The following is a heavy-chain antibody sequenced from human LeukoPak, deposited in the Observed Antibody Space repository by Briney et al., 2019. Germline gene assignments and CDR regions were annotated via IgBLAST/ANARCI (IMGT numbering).Heavy chain of an antibody. CDR3: YVDV. CDR2: IYPGDSDT. D-gene: IGHD3-10*01. J-gene: IGHJ6*04. V-gene: IGHV5-51*01. Sequence: GESLKISCQGSGYTFANFWIAWVRQTPGKGLEWMGIIYPGDSDTRYSPSFQGQVTISADKSISTAYLQWSSLQASDTATYYYYVDVWGKGTTVTVSS. CDR1: GYTFANFW.